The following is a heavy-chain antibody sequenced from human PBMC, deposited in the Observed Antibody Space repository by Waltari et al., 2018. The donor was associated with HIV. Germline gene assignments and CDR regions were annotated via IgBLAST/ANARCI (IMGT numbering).Heavy chain of an antibody. D-gene: IGHD2-21*02. CDR3: ARGGRLRGAY. CDR2: VFYSGNT. J-gene: IGHJ4*02. V-gene: IGHV4-30-4*08. Sequence: QVYLQESGPGLVKPSETLSLTCILSGDSITNDFYYWGWIRQSPGKGLEWIGYVFYSGNTFYNPSLRGRVTISVDASKNNFSLRLSSVTASDTAVYYCARGGRLRGAYWGPGIFVTVSS. CDR1: GDSITNDFYY.